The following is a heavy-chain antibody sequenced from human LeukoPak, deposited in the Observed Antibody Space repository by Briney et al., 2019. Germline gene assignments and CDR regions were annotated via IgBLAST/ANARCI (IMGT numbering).Heavy chain of an antibody. CDR2: INPNSGGT. CDR3: ARSGYYYGLDV. CDR1: GYTFTGYY. Sequence: ASVKVSCKASGYTFTGYYMHWVRQAPGQGLEWMGWINPNSGGTNYAQKFQGRVTMTRDTSITTLYMELSSLRPDDTAVYYCARSGYYYGLDVWGQGTTVTVSS. V-gene: IGHV1-2*02. J-gene: IGHJ6*02.